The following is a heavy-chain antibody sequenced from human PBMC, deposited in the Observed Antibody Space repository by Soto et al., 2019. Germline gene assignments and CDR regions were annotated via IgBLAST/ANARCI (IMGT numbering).Heavy chain of an antibody. CDR3: ARDLYSSSWYGSYYYYGMDV. V-gene: IGHV1-69*01. D-gene: IGHD6-13*01. CDR1: GGTFSSYA. J-gene: IGHJ6*02. CDR2: IIPIFGTA. Sequence: QVQLVQSGAEVKKPGSSVKVSYKASGGTFSSYAISWVRQAPGQGLEWMGGIIPIFGTANYAQKFQGRVTITADESTSTAYMELSSLRSEDTAVYYCARDLYSSSWYGSYYYYGMDVWGQGTTVTVSS.